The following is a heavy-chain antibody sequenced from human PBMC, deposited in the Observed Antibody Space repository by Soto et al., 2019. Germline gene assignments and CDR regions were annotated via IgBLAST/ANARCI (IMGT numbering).Heavy chain of an antibody. V-gene: IGHV4-34*01. J-gene: IGHJ6*02. Sequence: SETLSLTCAVYGGSFSGYYWSWIRQPPGKGLEWIGEINHSGSTNYNPSLKSRVTISVDTSKNQFSLKLSSVTAADTAVYYCARQSYGPGSYYIYYFGMDVWGQGTTVTVSS. CDR3: ARQSYGPGSYYIYYFGMDV. CDR1: GGSFSGYY. D-gene: IGHD3-10*01. CDR2: INHSGST.